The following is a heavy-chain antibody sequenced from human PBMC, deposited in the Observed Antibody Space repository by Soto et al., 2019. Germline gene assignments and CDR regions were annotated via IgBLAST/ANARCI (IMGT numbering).Heavy chain of an antibody. Sequence: SDTLSLTCTVSGDTITSFSWNWIRQSAGKGLEWIGRISTTGNTHYNPSLESRVTMSLDTSKNQFSLKLTSVTAADTAVYYCEGESGENWSYEAYWGQGTLVTVS. CDR2: ISTTGNT. CDR1: GDTITSFS. J-gene: IGHJ4*02. V-gene: IGHV4-4*07. CDR3: EGESGENWSYEAY. D-gene: IGHD1-7*01.